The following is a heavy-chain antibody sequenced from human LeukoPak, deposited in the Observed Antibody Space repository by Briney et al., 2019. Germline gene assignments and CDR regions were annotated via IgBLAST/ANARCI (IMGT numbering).Heavy chain of an antibody. CDR1: GGSIGSSGYY. J-gene: IGHJ4*02. CDR3: AREGIVGVYFDY. Sequence: SETLSLTCTVSGGSIGSSGYYWGYIRQPPGKGLEWIGEINHSGSTNYNPSLKSRVTISVDTSKNQFSLKLSSVTAADTAVYYCAREGIVGVYFDYWGQGTLVTVSS. D-gene: IGHD1-26*01. V-gene: IGHV4-39*07. CDR2: INHSGST.